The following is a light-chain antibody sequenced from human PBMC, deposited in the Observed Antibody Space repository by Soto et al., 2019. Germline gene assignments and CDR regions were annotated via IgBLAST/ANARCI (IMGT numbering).Light chain of an antibody. V-gene: IGKV1-5*01. CDR2: DAS. CDR3: QQYNSYSRT. Sequence: DIQMTQSPSTLSASVGERVTITCRASQSISSWLAWYQQKPGKAPKLLIYDASSVESGVPSRFSGSGSGTEFTLTISRLQHDDFATYCCQQYNSYSRTFGQGTKVEIK. CDR1: QSISSW. J-gene: IGKJ1*01.